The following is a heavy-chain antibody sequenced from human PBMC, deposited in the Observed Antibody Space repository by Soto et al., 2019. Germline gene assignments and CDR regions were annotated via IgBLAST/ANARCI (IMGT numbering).Heavy chain of an antibody. D-gene: IGHD6-19*01. CDR2: IYYSGST. V-gene: IGHV4-61*01. CDR1: GGSISSGSYY. Sequence: SETLSLTCTVSGGSISSGSYYWSWIRQPSGKGLEWIGYIYYSGSTNYNPSLKSRVTISVDTSKNQFSLKLSSVTAADTAVYYCARTPIAVAAKKGNWFDPWGQGTLVTVSS. CDR3: ARTPIAVAAKKGNWFDP. J-gene: IGHJ5*02.